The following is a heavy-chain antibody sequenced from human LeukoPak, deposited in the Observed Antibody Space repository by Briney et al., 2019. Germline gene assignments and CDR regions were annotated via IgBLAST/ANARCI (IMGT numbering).Heavy chain of an antibody. CDR1: GGSISSYY. D-gene: IGHD5-24*01. CDR2: IYYSGST. CDR3: ASAPRRSLYYYYGMDV. V-gene: IGHV4-59*01. J-gene: IGHJ6*02. Sequence: PSETLPLTCTVSGGSISSYYWSWIRQPPGKGLEWIGYIYYSGSTNYNPSLKSRVTISVDKSKNQFSLKLSSVTAADTAVYYCASAPRRSLYYYYGMDVWGQGTTVTVSS.